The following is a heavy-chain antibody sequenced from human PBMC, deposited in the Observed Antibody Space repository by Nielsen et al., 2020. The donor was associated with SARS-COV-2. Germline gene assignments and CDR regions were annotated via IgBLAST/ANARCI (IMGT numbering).Heavy chain of an antibody. V-gene: IGHV3-23*01. Sequence: GESLKISCAASGFTFSSYAMSWVRQAPGKGLEWVSAISGSGGSTYYADSVKGRFTISRDNSKNTLYLQMNSLRAEDTAVYYCAKSRRYSSSWYYDYWGQGTRVTVSS. J-gene: IGHJ4*02. CDR2: ISGSGGST. CDR3: AKSRRYSSSWYYDY. D-gene: IGHD6-13*01. CDR1: GFTFSSYA.